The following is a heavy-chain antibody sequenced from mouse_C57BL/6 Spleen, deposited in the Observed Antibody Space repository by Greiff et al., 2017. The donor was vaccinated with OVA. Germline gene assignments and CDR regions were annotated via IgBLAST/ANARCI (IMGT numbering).Heavy chain of an antibody. V-gene: IGHV5-12*01. Sequence: EVKLVESGGGLVQPGGSLKLSCAASGFTFSDYYMYWVRQTPEKRLEWVAYISNGGGSTYYPDTVKGRFTISRDNAKNTLYLQMSRLKSEDTAMYYCARHDFPGYFDVWGTGTTVTVSS. D-gene: IGHD2-4*01. J-gene: IGHJ1*03. CDR2: ISNGGGST. CDR3: ARHDFPGYFDV. CDR1: GFTFSDYY.